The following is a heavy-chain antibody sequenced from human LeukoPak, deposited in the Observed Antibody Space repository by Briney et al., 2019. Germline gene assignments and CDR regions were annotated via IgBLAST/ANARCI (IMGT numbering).Heavy chain of an antibody. J-gene: IGHJ4*02. CDR1: GYTFSRHG. V-gene: IGHV1-18*01. Sequence: ASVKVSCKASGYTFSRHGISWVRQAPGQGLGWMGWITADNGNTNYARELQGRVTMTTDTSTSTAYMELRSLRSDGTAVYYCAREMNSGTYLEGLFDYWGQGTLVTVSS. D-gene: IGHD1-26*01. CDR2: ITADNGNT. CDR3: AREMNSGTYLEGLFDY.